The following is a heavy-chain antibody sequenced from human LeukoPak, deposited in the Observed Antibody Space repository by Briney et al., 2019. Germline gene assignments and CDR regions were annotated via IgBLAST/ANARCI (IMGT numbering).Heavy chain of an antibody. D-gene: IGHD2-21*01. J-gene: IGHJ4*02. CDR1: GFSLSSYA. CDR3: AKAPVTSCRGAYCYPFDS. Sequence: GGSLRLSCAASGFSLSSYAMSWVRQAPGKGLEWVSAASSSDSGTYYADSVRGRFTISRDNSKNTLYLHMKSLRAEDAAVYYCAKAPVTSCRGAYCYPFDSWGQGTVVTVSS. V-gene: IGHV3-23*01. CDR2: ASSSDSGT.